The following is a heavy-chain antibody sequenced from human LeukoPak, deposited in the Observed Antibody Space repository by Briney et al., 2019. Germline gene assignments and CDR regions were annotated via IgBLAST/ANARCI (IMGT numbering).Heavy chain of an antibody. V-gene: IGHV1-8*01. D-gene: IGHD3-22*01. CDR3: ARGGAPYYYERRYYYGMDV. Sequence: ASVKVSCKASGYTFTSYDINRVRQATGQGLEWMGWMNPNSGNTGYAQKFQGRVTMTRNTSISTAYMELSSLRSEDTAVYYCARGGAPYYYERRYYYGMDVWGQGTTVTVSS. CDR1: GYTFTSYD. CDR2: MNPNSGNT. J-gene: IGHJ6*02.